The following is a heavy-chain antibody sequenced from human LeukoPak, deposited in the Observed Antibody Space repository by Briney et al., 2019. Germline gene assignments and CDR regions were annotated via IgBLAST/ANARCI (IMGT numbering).Heavy chain of an antibody. CDR3: ARDKGRATTQDY. Sequence: ASVKVSCKASGYTFTGYYMHWVRQAPGQGLEWMGWINPGSGVTSYAQNFQGRVTMTRDTSISTAYMELSGLRSDDTAVFYCARDKGRATTQDYWGQGTLVTVSS. CDR1: GYTFTGYY. V-gene: IGHV1-2*02. CDR2: INPGSGVT. D-gene: IGHD1-26*01. J-gene: IGHJ4*02.